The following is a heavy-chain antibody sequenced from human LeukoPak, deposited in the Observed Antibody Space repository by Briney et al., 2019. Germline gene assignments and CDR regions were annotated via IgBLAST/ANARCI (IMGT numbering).Heavy chain of an antibody. CDR2: IYYSGST. Sequence: KTSETLSLTCTVSGGSISSGGYYWSWIRQHPGKGLEWIGYIYYSGSTYYNPSLKSRVTISVDTSKNQFSLKLSSVTAADTAVYYCARGDGCNPDAFDIWGQGTMVTVSS. J-gene: IGHJ3*02. V-gene: IGHV4-31*03. CDR1: GGSISSGGYY. D-gene: IGHD5-24*01. CDR3: ARGDGCNPDAFDI.